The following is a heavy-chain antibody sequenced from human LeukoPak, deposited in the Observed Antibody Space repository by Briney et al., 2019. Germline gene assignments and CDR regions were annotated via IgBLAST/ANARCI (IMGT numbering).Heavy chain of an antibody. V-gene: IGHV3-74*01. D-gene: IGHD1-26*01. CDR1: GFTFSTYW. CDR3: ASLTGGSYDWFDP. Sequence: PGGSLRLSCAASGFTFSTYWMHWVRQAPGKGLLWVSRINTDGSITNYADSVKGRFTISRDNAKNSLYLQMNSLRAEDTAVYYCASLTGGSYDWFDPWGQGTLVTVSS. CDR2: INTDGSIT. J-gene: IGHJ5*02.